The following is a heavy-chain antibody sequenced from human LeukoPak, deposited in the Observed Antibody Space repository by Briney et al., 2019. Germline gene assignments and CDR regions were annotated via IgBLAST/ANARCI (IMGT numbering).Heavy chain of an antibody. CDR2: VMGSGDGT. CDR1: GFTFTSYT. J-gene: IGHJ4*02. Sequence: GGSLRLSCAASGFTFTSYTMCWVCQAPGKGLGWVSSVMGSGDGTYYADAVNGRFTISRDNSRKTLDLHMDSLRAEDTAVYYCAKERLGGNYGDYAVDYWGQGTMVTVSS. D-gene: IGHD4-17*01. V-gene: IGHV3-23*01. CDR3: AKERLGGNYGDYAVDY.